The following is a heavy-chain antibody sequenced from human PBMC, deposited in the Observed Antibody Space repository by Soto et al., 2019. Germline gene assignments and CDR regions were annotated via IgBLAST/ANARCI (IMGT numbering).Heavy chain of an antibody. D-gene: IGHD3-10*01. CDR1: GSPFSSYA. CDR3: ARKGIGHSGYCGMDG. V-gene: IGHV1-69*13. CDR2: IIPIFGTA. J-gene: IGHJ6*02. Sequence: SVKVSCKYSGSPFSSYAISWVRQAPGQGLEWMGGIIPIFGTANYAQKFQGRVTITADESTSTAYMELSSLRSEDTAVYYCARKGIGHSGYCGMDGYGHMTKVT.